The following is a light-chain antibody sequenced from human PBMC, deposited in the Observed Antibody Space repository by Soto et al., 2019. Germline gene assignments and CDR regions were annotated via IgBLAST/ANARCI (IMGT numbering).Light chain of an antibody. J-gene: IGKJ1*01. V-gene: IGKV1-5*03. Sequence: DIQMTQSPSTLSASVGGRVTITCRASQSVSGWLAWYQQKPGKAPKLLIYKASTLESGVPSRFSGSGSGTEFTLTISTLQPDDLATYYCQHHGTFGQGTKV. CDR2: KAS. CDR3: QHHGT. CDR1: QSVSGW.